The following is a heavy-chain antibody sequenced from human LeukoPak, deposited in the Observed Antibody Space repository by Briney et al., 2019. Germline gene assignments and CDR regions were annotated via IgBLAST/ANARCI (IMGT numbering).Heavy chain of an antibody. V-gene: IGHV3-21*01. CDR2: ISSSSSYI. D-gene: IGHD2-8*01. CDR3: ATTSPLDWFDP. CDR1: GFTFSSYS. J-gene: IGHJ5*02. Sequence: GGSLRLSCAASGFTFSSYSMNWVRQAPGKGLEWVSFISSSSSYIYYADSVKGRFTISRDNAKNSLYLQMNSPRAEDTAVYYCATTSPLDWFDPWGQGTLVTVSS.